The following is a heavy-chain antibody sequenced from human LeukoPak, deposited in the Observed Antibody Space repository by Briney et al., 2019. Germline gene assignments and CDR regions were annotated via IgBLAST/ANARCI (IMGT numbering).Heavy chain of an antibody. CDR2: INPHSGAT. V-gene: IGHV1-2*02. CDR3: ATSSTVTHTGEY. J-gene: IGHJ4*02. Sequence: GASVKVSSKASGYGFSDVYFNWVRQAPGQGLEWMGWINPHSGATNYAQRFQGRVSMDASFDPAHMELSRLTSGDTAVYYCATSSTVTHTGEYWGEGTLVTVSS. CDR1: GYGFSDVY.